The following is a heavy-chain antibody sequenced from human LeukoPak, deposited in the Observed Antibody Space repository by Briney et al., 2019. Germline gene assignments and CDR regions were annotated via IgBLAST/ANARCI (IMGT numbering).Heavy chain of an antibody. CDR1: GYTFTGYY. V-gene: IGHV1-2*02. CDR2: INPNSGGT. Sequence: EASVKVSCKASGYTFTGYYMHWVRQAPGQGLEWMGWINPNSGGTNYAQKFQGRVTMTRDTSISTAYMELGRLRSDDTAVYYCARDYYGSGSSADGSDYWGQGTLVTV. J-gene: IGHJ4*02. D-gene: IGHD3-10*01. CDR3: ARDYYGSGSSADGSDY.